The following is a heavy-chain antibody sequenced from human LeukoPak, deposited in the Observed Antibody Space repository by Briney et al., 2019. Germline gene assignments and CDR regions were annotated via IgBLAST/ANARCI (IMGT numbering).Heavy chain of an antibody. J-gene: IGHJ4*02. V-gene: IGHV3-11*06. CDR3: AREVDTAMVPSIGDDY. CDR1: GFTFSDYY. D-gene: IGHD5-18*01. Sequence: PGGSLRLSRAASGFTFSDYYMSWIRQAPGKGLEWVSYISSSSSYTNYADSVKGRFTISRDNVKNSLYLQMNSLRAEDTAVYYCAREVDTAMVPSIGDDYWGQGTLVTVSS. CDR2: ISSSSSYT.